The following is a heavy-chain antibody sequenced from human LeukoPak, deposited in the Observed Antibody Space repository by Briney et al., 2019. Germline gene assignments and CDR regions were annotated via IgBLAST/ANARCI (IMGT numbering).Heavy chain of an antibody. CDR3: ARGYSSSWYLDY. CDR2: ISAYNGNT. Sequence: VASVKVSCKASGYTFTSYGISWVRQAPGQGLEWMGWISAYNGNTNYAQKLQGRVTMTRDMSTSTVYMELSSLRSEDTAVYYCARGYSSSWYLDYWGQGTLVTVSS. CDR1: GYTFTSYG. V-gene: IGHV1-18*01. D-gene: IGHD6-13*01. J-gene: IGHJ4*02.